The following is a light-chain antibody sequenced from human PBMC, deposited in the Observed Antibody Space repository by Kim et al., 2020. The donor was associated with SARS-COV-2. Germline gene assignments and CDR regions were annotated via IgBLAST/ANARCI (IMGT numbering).Light chain of an antibody. CDR3: QQYNSWPLT. V-gene: IGKV3-15*01. J-gene: IGKJ4*01. CDR2: GAS. Sequence: SPGESATLSCRASQSVSSNLAWYHQEPGQAPRLLIYGASTRATGIPARFSGSGSGTEFTLTISSLQSEDFAVYYCQQYNSWPLTFGGGTKVDIK. CDR1: QSVSSN.